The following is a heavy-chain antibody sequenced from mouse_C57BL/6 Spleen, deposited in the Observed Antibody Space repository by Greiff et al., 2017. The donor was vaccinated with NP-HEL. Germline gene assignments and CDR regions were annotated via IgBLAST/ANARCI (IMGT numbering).Heavy chain of an antibody. J-gene: IGHJ2*01. Sequence: QVHVKQPGAELVRPGSSVKLSCKASGYTFTSYWMHWVKQRPIQGLEWIGNIDPSDSETHYNQKFKDKATLTVDKSSSTAYMQLSSLTSEDSAVYYCARKLGEYFDYWGQGTTLTVSS. V-gene: IGHV1-52*01. D-gene: IGHD4-1*01. CDR1: GYTFTSYW. CDR2: IDPSDSET. CDR3: ARKLGEYFDY.